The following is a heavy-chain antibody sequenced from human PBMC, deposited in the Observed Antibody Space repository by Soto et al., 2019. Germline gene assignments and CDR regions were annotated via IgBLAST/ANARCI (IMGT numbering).Heavy chain of an antibody. CDR2: ISAYNGNT. CDR3: AREDYDFWSGSRHYGMDV. D-gene: IGHD3-3*01. J-gene: IGHJ6*02. Sequence: ASVKVSCKASGYTFTSYGISWVRQAPGQGLEWMGWISAYNGNTNYAQKLQGRVTMTTDTSTSTAYMELRSLRSGDTAVYYCAREDYDFWSGSRHYGMDVWGQGTTVTVSS. V-gene: IGHV1-18*01. CDR1: GYTFTSYG.